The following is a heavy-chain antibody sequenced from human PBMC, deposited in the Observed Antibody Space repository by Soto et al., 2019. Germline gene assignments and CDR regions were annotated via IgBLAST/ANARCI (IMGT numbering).Heavy chain of an antibody. CDR2: ISGSGSDT. J-gene: IGHJ4*02. V-gene: IGHV3-23*01. CDR3: AKSFSSNWYDYFNS. CDR1: GFGLIDFA. D-gene: IGHD6-13*01. Sequence: GGSLRLSCVASGFGLIDFAMSWVRQAPGKGLQWVSAISGSGSDTYYADSVKGRFTISRDTSKNTLYPQMNSLRAEDTALYYCAKSFSSNWYDYFNSWGQGSLVTVSS.